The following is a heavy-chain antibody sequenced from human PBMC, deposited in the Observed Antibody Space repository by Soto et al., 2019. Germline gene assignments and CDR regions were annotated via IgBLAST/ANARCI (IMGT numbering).Heavy chain of an antibody. CDR3: ARTLYSSGWEIIYYYYGMDV. V-gene: IGHV4-39*01. CDR2: IYYSGST. J-gene: IGHJ6*02. D-gene: IGHD6-19*01. CDR1: GGSISSSSYY. Sequence: SETLSLTCTVSGGSISSSSYYWGWIRQPPGKGLEWIGSIYYSGSTYYNPSLKSRVTISVDTSKNQFSLKLSSVTAADTAMYYCARTLYSSGWEIIYYYYGMDVWGQGTTVTVSS.